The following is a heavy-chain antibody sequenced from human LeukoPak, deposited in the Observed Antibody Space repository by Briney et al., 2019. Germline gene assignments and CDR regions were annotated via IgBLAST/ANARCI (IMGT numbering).Heavy chain of an antibody. CDR1: GGTFSSYA. V-gene: IGHV1-69*04. J-gene: IGHJ6*03. Sequence: SVKVSCKASGGTFSSYAISWVRQAPGQGLEWMGRIIPILGIANYAQKFQGRVTITADKSTSTAYMELSSLRSEDTAVYYCARGDGDYFFYYYYMDVWRKGTTVTVSS. CDR2: IIPILGIA. CDR3: ARGDGDYFFYYYYMDV. D-gene: IGHD4-17*01.